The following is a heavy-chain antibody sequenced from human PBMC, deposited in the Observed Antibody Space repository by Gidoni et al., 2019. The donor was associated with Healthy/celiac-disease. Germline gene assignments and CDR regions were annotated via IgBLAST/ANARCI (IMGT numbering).Heavy chain of an antibody. CDR3: AKDTNDWNYVGYFDY. CDR2: ISWNSGSI. J-gene: IGHJ4*02. CDR1: GFTFDDYA. V-gene: IGHV3-9*01. Sequence: EVQLVESGGGLVQPGRSLRLSCAASGFTFDDYAMHWVRQAPGKGLEWVSGISWNSGSIGYADSVKGRFTISRDNAKNSLYLQMNSLRAEDTALYYCAKDTNDWNYVGYFDYWGQGTLVTVSS. D-gene: IGHD1-7*01.